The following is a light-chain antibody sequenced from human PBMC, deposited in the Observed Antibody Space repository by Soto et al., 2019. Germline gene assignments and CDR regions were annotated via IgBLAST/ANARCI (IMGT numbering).Light chain of an antibody. J-gene: IGKJ4*01. CDR3: QQRSDRVT. V-gene: IGKV3-11*01. Sequence: EIVLTQSPATLSLSPGERVTLSCRTSQSVNTYLAWYQQKPGQAPRLLIYGASNRAAGIPARFSGSGSGTDFTLTISSLEPEDFAVYYCQQRSDRVTFGGGTKVEVK. CDR2: GAS. CDR1: QSVNTY.